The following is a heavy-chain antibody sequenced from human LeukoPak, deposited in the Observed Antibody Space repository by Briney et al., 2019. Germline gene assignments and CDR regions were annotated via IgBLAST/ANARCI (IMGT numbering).Heavy chain of an antibody. CDR2: IIPIFGTA. V-gene: IGHV1-69*13. CDR3: ARSDSNYYYYYGMDV. CDR1: GGTFSSYA. J-gene: IGHJ6*02. Sequence: SVKVSCKASGGTFSSYAISWVRQAPGQGLEWMGGIIPIFGTANYAQKFQGRVTITADESTSTAYMELSSLRSEDTAVYYCARSDSNYYYYYGMDVWGQGATVTVSS. D-gene: IGHD4-11*01.